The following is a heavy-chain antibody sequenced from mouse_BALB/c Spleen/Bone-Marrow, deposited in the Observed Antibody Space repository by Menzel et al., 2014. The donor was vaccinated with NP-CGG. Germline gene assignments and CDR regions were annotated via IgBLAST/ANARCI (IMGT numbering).Heavy chain of an antibody. D-gene: IGHD1-2*01. CDR3: AREGYINFDV. CDR1: GYTFTDYA. Sequence: QVQLQQSGAELVRPGVSVKISCKGSGYTFTDYAMHWVKQSHAKSLEWIGVISTYYGDASYNQKFKGKATMTVDKSSSTAYMELARLTSEDSAIYYCAREGYINFDVWGAGTTVTVSS. CDR2: ISTYYGDA. J-gene: IGHJ1*01. V-gene: IGHV1S137*01.